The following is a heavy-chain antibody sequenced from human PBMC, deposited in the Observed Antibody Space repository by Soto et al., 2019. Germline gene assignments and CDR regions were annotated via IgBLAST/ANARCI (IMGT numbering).Heavy chain of an antibody. CDR1: GYTFTTYA. D-gene: IGHD1-26*01. V-gene: IGHV1-3*01. Sequence: ASVKVSCKASGYTFTTYALHWVRQAPGQRPEWMGWINPASGHTKYSKKFQDRVTITRDTPASTGYMELSSLRSEDTAVYYCGRSVVGATGEILYNAMDVWGQGTTVTVSS. CDR3: GRSVVGATGEILYNAMDV. CDR2: INPASGHT. J-gene: IGHJ6*02.